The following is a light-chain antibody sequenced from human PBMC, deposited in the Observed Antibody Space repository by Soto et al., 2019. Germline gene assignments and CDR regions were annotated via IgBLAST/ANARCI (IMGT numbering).Light chain of an antibody. CDR3: QQYNNWPPLT. CDR1: QSVSSN. Sequence: IVMTHSPATLSFSPLESATQSFRSSQSVSSNLAWYQQKPGQAPRLLIYGASTRATGIPARFSGSGSGTEFTLTISSLQSEDFAVYYCQQYNNWPPLTLGGGTKV. CDR2: GAS. J-gene: IGKJ4*01. V-gene: IGKV3-15*01.